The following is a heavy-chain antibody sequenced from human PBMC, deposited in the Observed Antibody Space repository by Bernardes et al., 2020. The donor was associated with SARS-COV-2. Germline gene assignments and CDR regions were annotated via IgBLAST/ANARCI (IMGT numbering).Heavy chain of an antibody. CDR2: FDPEDGET. D-gene: IGHD3-10*01. J-gene: IGHJ6*02. Sequence: ASVKVSCKVSGYTLTAVSMHWVRQAPGKGLEWMGRFDPEDGETIYAQKFRGRITMTEDASTDTAYMELTSLRSEDTAVYSCATSSAHARWFYYGLDVWGQGTTVTVSS. V-gene: IGHV1-24*01. CDR3: ATSSAHARWFYYGLDV. CDR1: GYTLTAVS.